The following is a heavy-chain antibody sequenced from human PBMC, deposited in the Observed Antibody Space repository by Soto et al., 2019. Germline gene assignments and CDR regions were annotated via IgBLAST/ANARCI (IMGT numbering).Heavy chain of an antibody. J-gene: IGHJ5*02. V-gene: IGHV3-74*01. D-gene: IGHD3-9*01. CDR1: GFTFSGYW. CDR2: INRDESST. CDR3: AREYYGLLAGYYMDR. Sequence: EVQLVESGGGLVQPGGSLRLSCAASGFTFSGYWMHWVRQVPGKGLVWVSRINRDESSTNYADSVKGRFTVSRDNTKNTLCLQMNSLRAEDTAVYYCAREYYGLLAGYYMDRWGQGTLVTVSS.